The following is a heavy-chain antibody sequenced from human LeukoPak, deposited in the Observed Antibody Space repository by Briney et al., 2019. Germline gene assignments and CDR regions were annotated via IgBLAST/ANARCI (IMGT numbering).Heavy chain of an antibody. V-gene: IGHV1-18*01. CDR3: ARDLIVVVPAAIPNFDY. J-gene: IGHJ4*02. CDR2: ISAYNGNT. Sequence: GASVKVSCKASGGTFSSYAISWVRQAPGQGLEWMGWISAYNGNTNYAQKLQGRVTMTTDTSTSTAYMELRSLRSDDTAVYYCARDLIVVVPAAIPNFDYWGQGTLVTVSS. D-gene: IGHD2-2*01. CDR1: GGTFSSYA.